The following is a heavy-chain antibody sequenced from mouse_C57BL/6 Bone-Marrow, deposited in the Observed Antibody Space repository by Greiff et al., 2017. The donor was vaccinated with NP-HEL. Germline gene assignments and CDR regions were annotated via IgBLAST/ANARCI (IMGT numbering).Heavy chain of an antibody. CDR2: IYPGSGST. CDR3: ARGGDGYYLFDY. CDR1: GYTFTSYW. J-gene: IGHJ2*01. Sequence: VQLQQPGAELVKPGASVKMSCKASGYTFTSYWITWVKQRPGQGLEWIGDIYPGSGSTNYNEKFKSKATLTVDTSSSTAYMQLSSLTSEDSAVYYCARGGDGYYLFDYWGQGTTLTVSS. V-gene: IGHV1-55*01. D-gene: IGHD2-3*01.